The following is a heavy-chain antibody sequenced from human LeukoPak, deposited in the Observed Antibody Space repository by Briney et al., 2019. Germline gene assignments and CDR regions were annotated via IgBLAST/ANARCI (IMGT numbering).Heavy chain of an antibody. V-gene: IGHV3-21*01. D-gene: IGHD3-22*01. CDR2: ISSSSSYI. CDR3: ARALSYYYDSSGSVFDY. J-gene: IGHJ4*02. CDR1: GFTFSSYS. Sequence: GGSLRLSCAASGFTFSSYSMNWVRQAPGKGLEWVSSISSSSSYIYYADSVKGRFTISRANAKNSLYMQMNSLRAEDTAVYYCARALSYYYDSSGSVFDYWGQGTLVTVSS.